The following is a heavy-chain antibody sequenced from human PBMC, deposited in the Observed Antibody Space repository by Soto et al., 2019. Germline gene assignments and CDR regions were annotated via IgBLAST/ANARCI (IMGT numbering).Heavy chain of an antibody. Sequence: SVKVSCKASGGTFSSYAISWVRQAPGQGLEWMGGIIPIFGTANYAQKFQGRVTITADESTSTAYMELSSLRSEDTAVYYCAREGGPVVVITKNGWFDPWGQGTLVTVPS. D-gene: IGHD3-22*01. CDR2: IIPIFGTA. J-gene: IGHJ5*02. V-gene: IGHV1-69*13. CDR1: GGTFSSYA. CDR3: AREGGPVVVITKNGWFDP.